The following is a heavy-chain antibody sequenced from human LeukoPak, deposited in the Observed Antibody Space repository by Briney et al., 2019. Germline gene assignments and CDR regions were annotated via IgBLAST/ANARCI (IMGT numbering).Heavy chain of an antibody. CDR1: GFTLSSRW. V-gene: IGHV3-7*03. J-gene: IGHJ4*02. D-gene: IGHD3-3*01. CDR3: ATYDSWSGYNIAY. Sequence: GGSLRLSCVVSGFTLSSRWMMWVRQAPGEGLEWMTNINRDGSEKNYVDSVKGRFTITRDNAEDSLYLQMNSLKVEDSAIYYCATYDSWSGYNIAYWGQGTLVTVSS. CDR2: INRDGSEK.